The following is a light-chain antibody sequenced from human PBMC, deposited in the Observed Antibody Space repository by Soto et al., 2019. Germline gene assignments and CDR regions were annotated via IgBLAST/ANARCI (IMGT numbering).Light chain of an antibody. CDR3: QQSYSTPFT. Sequence: DIQMTQFPFSLSASVGDRVTITCRASQSISSYLNWYQQKPGKAPNLLIYAASSLQSGVPSRFSGSASGTDFTLTISSLHPEDFATYYCQQSYSTPFTFGQGTKLEIK. CDR2: AAS. CDR1: QSISSY. V-gene: IGKV1-39*01. J-gene: IGKJ2*01.